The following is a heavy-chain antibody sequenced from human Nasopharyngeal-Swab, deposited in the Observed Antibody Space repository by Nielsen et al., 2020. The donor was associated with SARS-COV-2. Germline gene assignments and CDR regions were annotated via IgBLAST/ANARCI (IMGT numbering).Heavy chain of an antibody. V-gene: IGHV1-46*01. J-gene: IGHJ4*02. Sequence: WVRQAPGQGLEWMGIINPSGGSTRYAQKFQGRVTLTTDTSTSTAYMELRSLRSDDTAVYYCARGEVPTFADYWGQGTLVTVSS. CDR2: INPSGGST. CDR3: ARGEVPTFADY. D-gene: IGHD2-2*01.